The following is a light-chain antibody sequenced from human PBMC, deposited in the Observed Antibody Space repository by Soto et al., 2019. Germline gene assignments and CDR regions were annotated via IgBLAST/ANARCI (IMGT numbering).Light chain of an antibody. CDR3: QQYGSSPCT. V-gene: IGKV3-20*01. Sequence: EIVLTQSPGTLSLSPGERATLSCRASQTVSNSYIAWYQRKPGQAPRILIYGASSRATGLPDRFSGSGSGTDFTLIISRLEHEDLPVYYCQQYGSSPCTFGQGNQLEIK. CDR1: QTVSNSY. J-gene: IGKJ1*01. CDR2: GAS.